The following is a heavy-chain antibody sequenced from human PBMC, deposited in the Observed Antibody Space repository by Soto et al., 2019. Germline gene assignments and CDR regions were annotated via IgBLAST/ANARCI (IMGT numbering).Heavy chain of an antibody. D-gene: IGHD3-22*01. CDR1: GFIFSTYA. Sequence: QVQLVESGGGVVQPGRSLRLSCAASGFIFSTYAMHWVRQAPGKGLEWVTFISYDGRNKYYADSVKDRFTISRDNSKNTMYLLLNSLRTEDTAVSYCAIEYDSSGYGYDAFDIWGQGTMVTVSS. CDR3: AIEYDSSGYGYDAFDI. CDR2: ISYDGRNK. V-gene: IGHV3-30*04. J-gene: IGHJ3*02.